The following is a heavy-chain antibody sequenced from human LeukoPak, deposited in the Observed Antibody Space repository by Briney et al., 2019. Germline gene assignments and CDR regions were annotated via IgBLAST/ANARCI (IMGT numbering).Heavy chain of an antibody. CDR3: ARQDDYGGNSG. V-gene: IGHV5-51*01. CDR1: GYSFTSYW. J-gene: IGHJ4*02. Sequence: GESLKISCKGSGYSFTSYWIGWVRQMPVKGMEWMGIIYPGDSDTRYSPSFQGQVTITADKSSSTAYLQWSSLKASDTAMYYCARQDDYGGNSGWGQGTLVTVSS. D-gene: IGHD4-23*01. CDR2: IYPGDSDT.